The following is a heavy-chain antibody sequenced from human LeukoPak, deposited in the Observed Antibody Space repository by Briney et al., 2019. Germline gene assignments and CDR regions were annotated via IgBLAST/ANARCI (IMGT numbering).Heavy chain of an antibody. Sequence: ASVKVSCKASGYTFTSYGISWVRQAPGQGLEWMGWISAYNGNTNYVQKLQGRVTMTTDTSTSTAYMGLRSLRSDDTAVYYCARCYGDYLGLDFDYWGQGTLVTVSS. V-gene: IGHV1-18*01. D-gene: IGHD4-17*01. J-gene: IGHJ4*02. CDR3: ARCYGDYLGLDFDY. CDR2: ISAYNGNT. CDR1: GYTFTSYG.